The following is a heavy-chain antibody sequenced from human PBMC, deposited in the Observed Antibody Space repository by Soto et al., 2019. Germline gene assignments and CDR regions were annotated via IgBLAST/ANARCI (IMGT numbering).Heavy chain of an antibody. Sequence: LSCAASGFTFSDYYMSWIRQAPGKGLEWVSYISSSSSYTNYADSVKGRFTISRDNAKNSLYLQMNSLRAEDTAVYYCARDILLEWLLYGDNGMDVWGQGTKVTVS. CDR3: ARDILLEWLLYGDNGMDV. J-gene: IGHJ6*02. CDR1: GFTFSDYY. V-gene: IGHV3-11*06. D-gene: IGHD3-3*01. CDR2: ISSSSSYT.